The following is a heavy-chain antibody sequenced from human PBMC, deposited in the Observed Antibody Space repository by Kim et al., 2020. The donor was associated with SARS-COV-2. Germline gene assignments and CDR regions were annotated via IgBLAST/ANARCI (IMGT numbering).Heavy chain of an antibody. D-gene: IGHD2-15*01. J-gene: IGHJ4*02. CDR1: GGSISSGTYS. CDR2: VYYSGST. V-gene: IGHV4-30-2*01. CDR3: ARGTTGGGMAFDY. Sequence: SETLSLTCAVSGGSISSGTYSWSWIRQPPGKGLEWIGYVYYSGSTYYNPSLKSRVTISVDRSKNQFSLKLSSVTAADTAVYYCARGTTGGGMAFDYWGQGTLVTVSS.